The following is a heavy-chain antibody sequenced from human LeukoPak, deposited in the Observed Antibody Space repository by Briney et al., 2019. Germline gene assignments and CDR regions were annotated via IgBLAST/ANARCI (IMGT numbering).Heavy chain of an antibody. J-gene: IGHJ6*02. D-gene: IGHD3-10*02. V-gene: IGHV3-20*01. CDR3: ARRYYDVAHAMDV. CDR2: VNWSGGNT. Sequence: PGGSLRLSCVASGFTFDDYDMSWVRQAPGKGLEWVAGVNWSGGNTGYADSVQGRFTISRDNAKNSLYLQMNSLRVEDTALCHCARRYYDVAHAMDVWGQGTTVTVSS. CDR1: GFTFDDYD.